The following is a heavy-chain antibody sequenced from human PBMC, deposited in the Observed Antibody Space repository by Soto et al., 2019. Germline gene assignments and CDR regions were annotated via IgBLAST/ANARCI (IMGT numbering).Heavy chain of an antibody. V-gene: IGHV4-59*01. Sequence: QVQLQESGPGLVKPSETLSLTCTVSGGSISSYYWSWIRQPPGKGLEWIGYIYYSGSTNYNPSLKSRSTISVDTSKSQFSLNLSSVTAADTAVYYCARDWTASRGHNLFDPWGQGTLVTVSS. CDR2: IYYSGST. CDR1: GGSISSYY. D-gene: IGHD6-19*01. CDR3: ARDWTASRGHNLFDP. J-gene: IGHJ5*02.